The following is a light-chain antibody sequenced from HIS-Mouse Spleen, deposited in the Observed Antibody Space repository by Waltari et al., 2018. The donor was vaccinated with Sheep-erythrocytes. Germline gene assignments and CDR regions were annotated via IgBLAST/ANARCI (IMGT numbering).Light chain of an antibody. J-gene: IGLJ1*01. CDR1: SSDVGGYNY. CDR3: SSYTSSSTYV. V-gene: IGLV2-14*03. Sequence: QSALTQPASVSVSPGQSITISCTGTSSDVGGYNYVSWYQQHPGKAPKLMIYDVSNRPSWVSNRFSGSKSGNTASLTISGLQAEDEADYYCSSYTSSSTYVFGTGTKVTVL. CDR2: DVS.